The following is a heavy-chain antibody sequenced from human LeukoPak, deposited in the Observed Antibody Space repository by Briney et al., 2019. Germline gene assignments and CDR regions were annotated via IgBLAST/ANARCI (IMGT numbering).Heavy chain of an antibody. J-gene: IGHJ6*02. D-gene: IGHD3-3*01. CDR1: GYTFTSYY. V-gene: IGHV1-46*01. CDR2: INPSGGST. CDR3: ASAGGTIFGVVIQDYCYYYGMDV. Sequence: GASVKVSCKASGYTFTSYYMHWVRQAPGQGLEWMGIINPSGGSTSYAQKFQGRVTMTRDTSTSTVYMELSSLRSEDTAVYYCASAGGTIFGVVIQDYCYYYGMDVWGQGTTVTVSS.